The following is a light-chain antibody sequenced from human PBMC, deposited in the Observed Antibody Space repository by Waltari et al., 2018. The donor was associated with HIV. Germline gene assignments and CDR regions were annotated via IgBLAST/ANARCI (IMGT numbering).Light chain of an antibody. Sequence: IQMTQSPSSLSASVGDRFTISCRASQSISSFLNWYQQKPGKAPKLLIYSASSLQSGVPSRFSGSGSGTDFTLTASSLQPEDFATYYCQQSYSTPLTFGGGTKVESK. CDR1: QSISSF. CDR2: SAS. V-gene: IGKV1-39*01. J-gene: IGKJ4*01. CDR3: QQSYSTPLT.